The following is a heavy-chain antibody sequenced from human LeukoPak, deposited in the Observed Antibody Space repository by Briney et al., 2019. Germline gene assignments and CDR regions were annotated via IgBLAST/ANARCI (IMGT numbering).Heavy chain of an antibody. V-gene: IGHV4-61*01. CDR1: GGSVSSGSYY. CDR3: ARADSSGFKGNWFDP. D-gene: IGHD3-22*01. Sequence: PSETLSLTCTVSGGSVSSGSYYWSWIRQPPGKGLEWIGYIYYSGSTNYNPSLKSRVTISVDTSKNQFSLKLSSVTAADTAVYYCARADSSGFKGNWFDPWGQGTLVTVSS. CDR2: IYYSGST. J-gene: IGHJ5*02.